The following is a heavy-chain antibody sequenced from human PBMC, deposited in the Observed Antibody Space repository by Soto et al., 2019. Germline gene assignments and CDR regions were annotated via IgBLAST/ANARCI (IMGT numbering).Heavy chain of an antibody. CDR1: GGSISSSNW. J-gene: IGHJ6*02. CDR3: ARGGTYGDYDYGMDV. D-gene: IGHD4-17*01. V-gene: IGHV4-4*02. Sequence: SETLSLTCAVSGGSISSSNWWSWVRQPPGKGLEWIGEIHHSGSTNYNPSLKSRVTISVDKSKNQFSLKLSSVTAADTAVYYCARGGTYGDYDYGMDVWGQGTTVTVSS. CDR2: IHHSGST.